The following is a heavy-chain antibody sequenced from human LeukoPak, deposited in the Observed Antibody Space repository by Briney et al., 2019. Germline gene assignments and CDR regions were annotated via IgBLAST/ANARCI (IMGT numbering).Heavy chain of an antibody. J-gene: IGHJ4*02. V-gene: IGHV3-7*03. CDR2: IKEDGSEK. Sequence: GGSLRLSCAASGFTFSSYWMSWVRQAPCKGLEWVANIKEDGSEKSYVDSVKGRFTISRDNAKNSLYLQMNSLRAEDTAVYYCAKGPRNYYGSGSYYFDYWGQGTLVTVSS. CDR1: GFTFSSYW. D-gene: IGHD3-10*01. CDR3: AKGPRNYYGSGSYYFDY.